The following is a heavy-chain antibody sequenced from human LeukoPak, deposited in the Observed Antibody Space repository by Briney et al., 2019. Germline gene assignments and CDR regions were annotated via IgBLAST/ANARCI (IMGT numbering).Heavy chain of an antibody. CDR3: ARGGSSSWYPNFDY. J-gene: IGHJ4*02. CDR1: GFTFSSYA. D-gene: IGHD6-13*01. CDR2: ISGASGGST. V-gene: IGHV3-23*01. Sequence: GGSLRLSCAASGFTFSSYAVTWVRQAPGKGLEWVSIISGASGGSTYYADSVKGRFTISRDNSKNTLYPQMNSLRAEDTALYYCARGGSSSWYPNFDYWGQGTLVTVSS.